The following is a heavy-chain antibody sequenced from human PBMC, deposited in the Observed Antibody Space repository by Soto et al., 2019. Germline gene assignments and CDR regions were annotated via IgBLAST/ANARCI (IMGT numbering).Heavy chain of an antibody. Sequence: ASVKVSCKASGYTFTGYYMHWARQAPGQGLEWMGWINPNSGGTNYAQKFQGRVTMTRDTSISTAYMELSRLRSDDTAVYYCAIPPLEKGYSYGSVDYWGQGTLVTVSS. CDR1: GYTFTGYY. V-gene: IGHV1-2*02. CDR3: AIPPLEKGYSYGSVDY. D-gene: IGHD5-18*01. CDR2: INPNSGGT. J-gene: IGHJ4*02.